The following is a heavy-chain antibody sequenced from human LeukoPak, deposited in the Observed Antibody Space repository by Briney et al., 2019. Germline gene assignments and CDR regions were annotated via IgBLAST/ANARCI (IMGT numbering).Heavy chain of an antibody. J-gene: IGHJ6*02. Sequence: PGGPLRLSCAASGFTFSSYSMNWVRQAPGKGLERVSSISSSSSYIYYADSVKGRFTIPRDNAKNSLYLQMNSLRAEDTAVYYCARDSNLAVPLGYYGMDVWGQGTTATVSS. CDR3: ARDSNLAVPLGYYGMDV. V-gene: IGHV3-21*01. CDR2: ISSSSSYI. CDR1: GFTFSSYS. D-gene: IGHD6-19*01.